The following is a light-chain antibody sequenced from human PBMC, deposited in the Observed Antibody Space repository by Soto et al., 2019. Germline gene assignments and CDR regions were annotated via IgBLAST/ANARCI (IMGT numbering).Light chain of an antibody. CDR2: GAS. CDR3: QQYNIWPRT. Sequence: EIVMTQSPASLSVSPGERATLSCRASQSVSSNLAWYQQKPGQAPRLLIYGASTGATGVPARFSGSGSGTDFTLTISSLQSEDFAVYYCQQYNIWPRTFGQGTKVDIK. CDR1: QSVSSN. J-gene: IGKJ1*01. V-gene: IGKV3-15*01.